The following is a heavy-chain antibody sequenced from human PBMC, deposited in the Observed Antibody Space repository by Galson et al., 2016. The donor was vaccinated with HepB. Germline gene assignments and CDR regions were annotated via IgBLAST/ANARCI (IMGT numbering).Heavy chain of an antibody. V-gene: IGHV1-3*01. Sequence: SVKVSCKASGYTFTNYAIHWVRQAPGQRLEWMGWINAGNGNTKYSLKFQGSLTITRDTSASTAYMELSSLTSEDTAVYYRASTTIAFWRGYYPKDEFDPWGQGTLVTVSS. CDR2: INAGNGNT. CDR1: GYTFTNYA. CDR3: ASTTIAFWRGYYPKDEFDP. J-gene: IGHJ5*02. D-gene: IGHD3-3*01.